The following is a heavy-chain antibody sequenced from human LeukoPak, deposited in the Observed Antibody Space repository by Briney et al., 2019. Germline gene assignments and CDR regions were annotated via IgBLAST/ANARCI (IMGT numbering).Heavy chain of an antibody. CDR2: ISSSSSTI. V-gene: IGHV3-48*04. Sequence: RAGGSQRLSCAASGFTFNSFGMSWVRQAPGKGLEWLSYISSSSSTIYYADSVRGRFTISRDNAKNSLYLQINSLRADDTAVYYCARSHQRVGIEDYWGQGTLVTVSS. J-gene: IGHJ4*02. D-gene: IGHD1-26*01. CDR3: ARSHQRVGIEDY. CDR1: GFTFNSFG.